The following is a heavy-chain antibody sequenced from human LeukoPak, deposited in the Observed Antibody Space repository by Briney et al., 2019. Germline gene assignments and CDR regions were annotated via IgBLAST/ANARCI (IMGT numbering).Heavy chain of an antibody. CDR3: AREEYSSGWYRNSFDY. V-gene: IGHV4-59*12. CDR2: IYYSGST. D-gene: IGHD6-19*01. Sequence: ASETLSLTCTVSGGSISSYYWSWIRQPPGKGLEWIGYIYYSGSTNYNPSLKSRVTISVDTSKNQFSLKLSSVTAADTAVYYCAREEYSSGWYRNSFDYWGQGTLVTVSS. CDR1: GGSISSYY. J-gene: IGHJ4*02.